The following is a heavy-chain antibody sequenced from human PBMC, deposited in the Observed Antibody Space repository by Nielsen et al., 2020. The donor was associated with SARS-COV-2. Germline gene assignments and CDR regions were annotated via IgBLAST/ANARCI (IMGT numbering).Heavy chain of an antibody. Sequence: GESLKISCSASGFTFSSYAMHWVRQAPGKGLEYVSAISSNGGSTYYADSVKGRFTISRDNSKNTLYLQMSSLRAEDTAVYYCASYMGLSSWYEIDYWGQGTLVTVSS. D-gene: IGHD6-13*01. CDR1: GFTFSSYA. J-gene: IGHJ4*02. V-gene: IGHV3-64D*09. CDR2: ISSNGGST. CDR3: ASYMGLSSWYEIDY.